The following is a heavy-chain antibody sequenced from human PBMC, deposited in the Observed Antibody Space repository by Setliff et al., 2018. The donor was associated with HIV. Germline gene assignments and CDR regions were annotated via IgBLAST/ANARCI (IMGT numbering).Heavy chain of an antibody. Sequence: PSETLSFTCTVSGDSISSYFWSWIRQSPGKGLEWIGFRSTTGSTNYNPSLRSRVTISVDTSKNQFSLRLTSVTAADTAVYYCARQPPPGGYADYWGQGTLVTVSS. D-gene: IGHD2-2*01. V-gene: IGHV4-4*09. CDR1: GDSISSYF. CDR2: RSTTGST. J-gene: IGHJ4*02. CDR3: ARQPPPGGYADY.